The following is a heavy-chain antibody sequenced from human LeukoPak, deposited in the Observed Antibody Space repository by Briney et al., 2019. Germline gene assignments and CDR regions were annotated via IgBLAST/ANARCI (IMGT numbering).Heavy chain of an antibody. CDR3: ARSRHGSIQDYYFDY. CDR2: ISYDGSNK. D-gene: IGHD2-15*01. CDR1: GFTFSSYA. Sequence: QSGGSLRLSCAASGFTFSSYAMHWVRQAPGKGLEWVAVISYDGSNKYYADSVKGRFTISRDNSKNTLYLQMNSLRAEDTAVYYCARSRHGSIQDYYFDYWGQGTLVTVSS. J-gene: IGHJ4*02. V-gene: IGHV3-30-3*01.